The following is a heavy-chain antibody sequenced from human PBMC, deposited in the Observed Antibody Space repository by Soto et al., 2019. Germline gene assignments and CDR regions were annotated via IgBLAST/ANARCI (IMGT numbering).Heavy chain of an antibody. D-gene: IGHD3-16*01. CDR1: GGSISSYY. J-gene: IGHJ6*02. V-gene: IGHV4-59*01. CDR3: AREGDYVWGRKKKLNYGMDV. Sequence: PSETLSLTCTVSGGSISSYYWSWIRQPPGEGLEWIGYIYYSGSTNYNPSLKSRVTISVDTSKNQFSLKLSSVTAADTAVYYCAREGDYVWGRKKKLNYGMDVWGQGTTVTVSS. CDR2: IYYSGST.